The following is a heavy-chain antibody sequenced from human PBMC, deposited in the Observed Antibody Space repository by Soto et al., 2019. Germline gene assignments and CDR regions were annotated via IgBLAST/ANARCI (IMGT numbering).Heavy chain of an antibody. J-gene: IGHJ4*02. V-gene: IGHV1-2*04. CDR1: GYTFTGYY. Sequence: ASVKVSCKASGYTFTGYYMHWVRQAPGQGLEWMGWINPNSGGTNYAQKFQGWVTMTRDTSTSTAYMELSSLRSDDTAVYYCARHDSSGYYQFLNYFDYWGQGTLVTVSS. CDR2: INPNSGGT. D-gene: IGHD3-22*01. CDR3: ARHDSSGYYQFLNYFDY.